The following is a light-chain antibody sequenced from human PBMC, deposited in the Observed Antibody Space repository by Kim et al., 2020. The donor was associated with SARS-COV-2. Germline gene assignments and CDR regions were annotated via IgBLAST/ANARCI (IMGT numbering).Light chain of an antibody. CDR1: SLRSYY. CDR3: NSRDSSDYVV. CDR2: GKD. J-gene: IGLJ2*01. Sequence: SSELTQDPAVSVALGQTVRITCQGDSLRSYYATWYQQKPGQAPIVVIYGKDNRPSGIPDRFSGSSSGNTAYLTITGTQAGDEADYYCNSRDSSDYVVFGGGTKVTVL. V-gene: IGLV3-19*01.